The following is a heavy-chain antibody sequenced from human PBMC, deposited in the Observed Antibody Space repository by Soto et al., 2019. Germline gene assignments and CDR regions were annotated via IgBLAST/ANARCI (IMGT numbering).Heavy chain of an antibody. CDR2: IKQDGSEK. CDR3: ARSRVDSSGWDLFDY. J-gene: IGHJ4*02. CDR1: GFTFSSYW. Sequence: GGSLRLSCAASGFTFSSYWMSWVRQAPGKGLEWVANIKQDGSEKYYVDSVKGRFTISRDNAKNSLYLQMNSLRAEDTAVYYCARSRVDSSGWDLFDYWGQGTLVTVSS. V-gene: IGHV3-7*04. D-gene: IGHD6-19*01.